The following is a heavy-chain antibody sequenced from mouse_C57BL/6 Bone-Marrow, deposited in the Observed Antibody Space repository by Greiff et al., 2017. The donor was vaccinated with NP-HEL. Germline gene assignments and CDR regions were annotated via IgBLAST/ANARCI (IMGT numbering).Heavy chain of an antibody. D-gene: IGHD1-1*01. CDR3: ARRTYYGSSYDWYLDV. CDR1: GFTFSDYY. V-gene: IGHV5-12*01. CDR2: ISNGGGST. Sequence: DVMLVESGGGLVQPGGSLKLSCAASGFTFSDYYMYWVRQTPEKRLEWVAYISNGGGSTYYPDTVKGRFTISRDNAKNTLSLQMSRLKSGDTAMYYCARRTYYGSSYDWYLDVWATGTTPTVPS. J-gene: IGHJ1*03.